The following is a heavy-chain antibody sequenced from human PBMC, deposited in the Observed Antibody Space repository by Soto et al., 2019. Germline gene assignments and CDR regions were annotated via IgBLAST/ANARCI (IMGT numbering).Heavy chain of an antibody. CDR2: ISGSGGST. CDR3: AKDYWGIAAAGVNWFDP. Sequence: GGSLRLSCAASGFTFSSYAMSWVRQAPGKGLEWVSAISGSGGSTYYADSVKGRFTISRDNSKNTLYLQMNSLRAEDTAVYYCAKDYWGIAAAGVNWFDPWGQGTLVTVSS. J-gene: IGHJ5*02. V-gene: IGHV3-23*01. D-gene: IGHD6-13*01. CDR1: GFTFSSYA.